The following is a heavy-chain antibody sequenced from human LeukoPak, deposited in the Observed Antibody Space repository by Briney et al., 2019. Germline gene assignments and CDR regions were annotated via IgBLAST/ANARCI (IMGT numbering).Heavy chain of an antibody. J-gene: IGHJ6*03. V-gene: IGHV3-15*01. CDR3: ARGHDSSGWYYYYYMDV. Sequence: PGGSLRLSCAASGFTFSNAWMSWVRQAPGKGLEWVGRIKSKTDGGTTDYAAPVKGRFTISRDDSKNTLYLQMNSLKTEDTAVYYCARGHDSSGWYYYYYMDVWGKGTTVTISS. CDR1: GFTFSNAW. CDR2: IKSKTDGGTT. D-gene: IGHD6-19*01.